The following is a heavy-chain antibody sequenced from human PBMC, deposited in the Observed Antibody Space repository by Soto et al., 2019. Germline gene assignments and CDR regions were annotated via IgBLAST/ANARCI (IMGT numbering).Heavy chain of an antibody. CDR1: GYTFTSYG. CDR3: ARTQGIVATSMDY. Sequence: ASVKVSCKASGYTFTSYGITWVRQAPGQGLEWMGWISVYNGDTNYAQRLQDRVTLTTDASTSTAYMELRSLRSDDTAVYFCARTQGIVATSMDYWGQGTLVTVSS. J-gene: IGHJ4*02. D-gene: IGHD5-12*01. V-gene: IGHV1-18*01. CDR2: ISVYNGDT.